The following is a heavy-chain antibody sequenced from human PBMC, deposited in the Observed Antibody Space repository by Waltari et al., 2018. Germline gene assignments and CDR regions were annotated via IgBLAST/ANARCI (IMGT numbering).Heavy chain of an antibody. D-gene: IGHD4-17*01. CDR2: IYPGDSDT. V-gene: IGHV5-51*01. CDR1: GYSFTSYW. CDR3: ARQRHGDYYYYYYGMDV. Sequence: EVQLVQSGAEVKKPGESLKIYCKGSGYSFTSYWIGWVRQMPGKGLEWMGIIYPGDSDTRYSPSFQGQVTISADKSISTAYLQWSSLKASDTAMYYCARQRHGDYYYYYYGMDVWGQGTTVTVSS. J-gene: IGHJ6*02.